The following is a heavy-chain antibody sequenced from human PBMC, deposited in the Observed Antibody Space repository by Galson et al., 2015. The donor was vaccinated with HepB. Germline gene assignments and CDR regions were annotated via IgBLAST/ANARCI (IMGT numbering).Heavy chain of an antibody. Sequence: PALVKPTQTLTLTCTFSGFSLNSRGVGVGWIRQPPGKALEWLGLLFLDGDQRSPPLLKSRLSVTQGTSKNQVVLKLTSVDPVDTATYYCAHMDLGLTSFAYWGQGTLVTVSS. CDR1: GFSLNSRGVG. J-gene: IGHJ4*02. CDR3: AHMDLGLTSFAY. V-gene: IGHV2-5*02. CDR2: LFLDGDQ. D-gene: IGHD3/OR15-3a*01.